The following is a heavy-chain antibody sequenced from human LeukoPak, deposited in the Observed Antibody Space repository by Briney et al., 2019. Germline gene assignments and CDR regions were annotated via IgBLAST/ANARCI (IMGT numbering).Heavy chain of an antibody. J-gene: IGHJ4*02. CDR2: IKQDGSEK. Sequence: GGSLRLSCAASGFTFGSYWMSWVRQAPGKGLEWVANIKQDGSEKYYVDSVKGRFTISRDNAKNSLYLQMNSLRAEDTAVYYCANSYGDYVFDYWGQGTLVTVSS. V-gene: IGHV3-7*01. D-gene: IGHD4-17*01. CDR1: GFTFGSYW. CDR3: ANSYGDYVFDY.